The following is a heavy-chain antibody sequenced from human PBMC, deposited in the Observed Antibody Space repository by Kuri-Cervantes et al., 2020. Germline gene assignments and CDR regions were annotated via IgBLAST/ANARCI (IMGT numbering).Heavy chain of an antibody. CDR2: IYSGGST. Sequence: GGSLRLSCAASGFTVSSNYMSWVRQAPGKGLEWVSVIYSGGSTYYADSVKGRFTISRDNAKNSLYLQTNSLRAEDTAVYYCARDGPMDDSSGYYYGYYYYGMDVWGQGTTVTVSS. V-gene: IGHV3-53*01. CDR1: GFTVSSNY. J-gene: IGHJ6*02. CDR3: ARDGPMDDSSGYYYGYYYYGMDV. D-gene: IGHD3-22*01.